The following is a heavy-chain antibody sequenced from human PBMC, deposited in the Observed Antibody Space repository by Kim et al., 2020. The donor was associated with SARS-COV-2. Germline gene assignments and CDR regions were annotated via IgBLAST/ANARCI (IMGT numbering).Heavy chain of an antibody. CDR1: GFIFSNYA. J-gene: IGHJ4*02. V-gene: IGHV3-23*01. CDR3: AKRAATGAGPYYHDS. CDR2: IGAGHDA. Sequence: GGSLRLSCAVSGFIFSNYAMSWVRQAPGKGLEWVAGIGAGHDAYYADSVRGRFTISRDHFDNTLYLQMNYLRADDAAVYHCAKRAATGAGPYYHDSWGQG. D-gene: IGHD2-15*01.